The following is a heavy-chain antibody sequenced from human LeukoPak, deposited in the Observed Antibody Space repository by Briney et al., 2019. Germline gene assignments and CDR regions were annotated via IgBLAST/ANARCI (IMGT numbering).Heavy chain of an antibody. CDR1: GFTFSSYG. D-gene: IGHD2-2*01. J-gene: IGHJ4*02. Sequence: GGSLRLSCAASGFTFSSYGMHWVRQAPGKGLEWVSYISSSSSTIYYADSVKGRFTISRDNATNSLYLQMNSLRAEDTAVYYCARDQLTYCSSTSCYEIPPGWGQGTLVTVSS. CDR3: ARDQLTYCSSTSCYEIPPG. V-gene: IGHV3-48*01. CDR2: ISSSSSTI.